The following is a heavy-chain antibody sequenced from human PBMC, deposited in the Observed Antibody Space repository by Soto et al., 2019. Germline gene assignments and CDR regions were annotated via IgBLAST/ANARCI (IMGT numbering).Heavy chain of an antibody. D-gene: IGHD2-2*01. CDR3: ARRDGSLLSDWFDP. CDR1: GYTFTSYG. Sequence: ASVKVSCKASGYTFTSYGISWVRQAPGQGLEWMGWISAYNGSTNYAQKLQGRVTMTTDTSTSTAYMELRSLRSDDTAVYYCARRDGSLLSDWFDPWGQGTLVTVS. V-gene: IGHV1-18*01. J-gene: IGHJ5*02. CDR2: ISAYNGST.